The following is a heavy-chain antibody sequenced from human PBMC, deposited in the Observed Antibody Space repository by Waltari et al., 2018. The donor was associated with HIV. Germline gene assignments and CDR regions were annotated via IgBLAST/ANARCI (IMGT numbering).Heavy chain of an antibody. D-gene: IGHD6-19*01. J-gene: IGHJ6*02. CDR2: IYYTGNT. CDR3: TRDKAVAGHRDGLDV. CDR1: TPSISTHHY. Sequence: QVQLQESGPGLVKFSETLFLSCSVDTPSISTHHYWVWVRQSPGKGLEWIGSIYYTGNTYYNPSLKGRVSMSVDTSKKEFSLKLISVTAADAAVYYCTRDKAVAGHRDGLDVWGQGTTV. V-gene: IGHV4-38-2*02.